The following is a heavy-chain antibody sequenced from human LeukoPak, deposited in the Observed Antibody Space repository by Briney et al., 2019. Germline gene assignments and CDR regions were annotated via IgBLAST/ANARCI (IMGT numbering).Heavy chain of an antibody. CDR1: GGSITSYY. CDR2: FYYSGST. Sequence: PSETLSLTCTVSGGSITSYYWSWIRQPPGKGLEWIGYFYYSGSTNYNPSLKSRVTISVDTSKNQFSLKLSSVTAADTAVYYCARSSIAARQYFDYWGQGTLVTVSS. D-gene: IGHD6-6*01. J-gene: IGHJ4*02. CDR3: ARSSIAARQYFDY. V-gene: IGHV4-59*08.